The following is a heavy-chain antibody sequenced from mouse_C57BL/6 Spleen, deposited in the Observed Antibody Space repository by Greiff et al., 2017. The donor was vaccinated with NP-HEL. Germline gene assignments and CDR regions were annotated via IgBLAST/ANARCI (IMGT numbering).Heavy chain of an antibody. CDR2: ISGGGGNT. CDR1: GFTFSSYT. D-gene: IGHD2-2*01. Sequence: EVKLVESGGGLVKPGGSLKLSCAASGFTFSSYTMSWVRQTPEKRLEWVATISGGGGNTYYPDSVKGRFTISRDNAKNTLYLQMSSLRSEDTALYYCARHGYDVFAYWGQGTLVTVSA. J-gene: IGHJ3*01. CDR3: ARHGYDVFAY. V-gene: IGHV5-9*01.